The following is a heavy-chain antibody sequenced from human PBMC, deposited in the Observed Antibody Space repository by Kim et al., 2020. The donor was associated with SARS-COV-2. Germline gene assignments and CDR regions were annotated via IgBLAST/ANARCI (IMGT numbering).Heavy chain of an antibody. V-gene: IGHV1-46*01. D-gene: IGHD3-10*01. Sequence: ASVKVSCKASGYTFTSYYMHWVRQAPGQGLEWMGIINPSGGSSSYAQKFQGRVTMTRDTSTSTAYMELSSLRSDDSAVYYFAMRSSVTFFDYLVQGTLVT. CDR2: INPSGGSS. CDR3: AMRSSVTFFDY. CDR1: GYTFTSYY. J-gene: IGHJ4*02.